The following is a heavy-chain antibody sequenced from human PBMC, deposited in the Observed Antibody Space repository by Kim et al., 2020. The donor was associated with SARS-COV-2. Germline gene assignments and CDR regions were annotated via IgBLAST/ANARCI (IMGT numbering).Heavy chain of an antibody. CDR1: GFTFSSYE. CDR3: ARGREEAWIQLWGGFFDY. D-gene: IGHD5-18*01. J-gene: IGHJ4*02. V-gene: IGHV3-48*03. CDR2: ISSSGSTI. Sequence: GGSLRLSCAASGFTFSSYEMNWVRQAPGKGLEWVSYISSSGSTIYYADSVKGRFTISRDNAKNSLYLQMNSLRAEDTAVYYCARGREEAWIQLWGGFFDYWGQGTLVTVSS.